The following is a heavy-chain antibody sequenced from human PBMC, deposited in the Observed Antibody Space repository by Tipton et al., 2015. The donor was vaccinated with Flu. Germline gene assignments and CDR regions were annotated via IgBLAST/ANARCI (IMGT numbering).Heavy chain of an antibody. V-gene: IGHV3-43*02. D-gene: IGHD3-3*01. CDR3: AKGSHYDYSAYGMDV. Sequence: SLRLSCVASGFTFDDYVMHWVRQAPGKGLEWVSLIIGDGGATYYADSVKGRFTTSRDNSKNSLYLQMSGLRSEDTALYYCAKGSHYDYSAYGMDVWGPGTTVTVSS. CDR1: GFTFDDYV. J-gene: IGHJ6*02. CDR2: IIGDGGAT.